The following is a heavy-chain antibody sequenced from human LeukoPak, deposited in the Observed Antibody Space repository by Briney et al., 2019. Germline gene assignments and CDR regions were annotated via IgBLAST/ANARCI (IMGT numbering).Heavy chain of an antibody. D-gene: IGHD1-20*01. CDR2: ISAYNGNT. CDR1: GYTFTSYG. CDR3: ARRDYNWNDAVMVEPPDYFDY. Sequence: ASVKVSCKASGYTFTSYGISWVRQAPGQGLEWMGWISAYNGNTNYAQKLQGRVTMTTDTSTSTAYMELRSLRSDDTAVYYCARRDYNWNDAVMVEPPDYFDYWGQGTLVTVSS. J-gene: IGHJ4*02. V-gene: IGHV1-18*01.